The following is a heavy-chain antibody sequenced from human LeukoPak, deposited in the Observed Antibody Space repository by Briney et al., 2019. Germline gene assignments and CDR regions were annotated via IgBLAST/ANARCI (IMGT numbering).Heavy chain of an antibody. Sequence: TLSLTCAVSGGSISSGGYSWSWIRQPPGKGLEWIGYIYHSGSTYYNPSLKSRVTISVDRSKNQFSLKLSSVTAADTAVYYCARLLWFGEFSYNWFDPWGQGTLVTVSS. CDR1: GGSISSGGYS. CDR3: ARLLWFGEFSYNWFDP. CDR2: IYHSGST. D-gene: IGHD3-10*01. V-gene: IGHV4-30-2*01. J-gene: IGHJ5*02.